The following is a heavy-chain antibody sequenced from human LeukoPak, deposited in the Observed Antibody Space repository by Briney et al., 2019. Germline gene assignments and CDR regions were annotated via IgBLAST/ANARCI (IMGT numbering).Heavy chain of an antibody. Sequence: SETLSLTCTVSGGSISSYYWSWIRQPPGKGLEWIGYIYYSGSTNYNPSLKSRVTISVDTSKNQFSLKLSSVTAADTAVYYCARGGGNYNWFDPWGQGTLVTVSS. CDR2: IYYSGST. CDR3: ARGGGNYNWFDP. D-gene: IGHD1-7*01. J-gene: IGHJ5*02. V-gene: IGHV4-59*01. CDR1: GGSISSYY.